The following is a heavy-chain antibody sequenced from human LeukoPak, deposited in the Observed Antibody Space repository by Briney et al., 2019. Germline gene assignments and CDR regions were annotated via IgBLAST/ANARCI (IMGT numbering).Heavy chain of an antibody. CDR3: ATRATVGPL. V-gene: IGHV4-4*02. Sequence: PSETLSLTCAVSGASISSTYWSTWVRQPPGKGLEWIGEIHDSGSTNYNPSLKSRVTISVDKSKKQFSLNLTSVTAADTAVYYCATRATVGPLWGQGTLVTVSS. J-gene: IGHJ4*02. D-gene: IGHD4-11*01. CDR1: GASISSTYW. CDR2: IHDSGST.